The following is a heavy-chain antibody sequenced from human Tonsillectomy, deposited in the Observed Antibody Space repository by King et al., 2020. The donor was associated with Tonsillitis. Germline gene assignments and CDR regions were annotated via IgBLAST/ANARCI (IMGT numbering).Heavy chain of an antibody. V-gene: IGHV1-69*05. J-gene: IGHJ4*02. CDR3: AREDATVIRD. D-gene: IGHD1-1*01. CDR2: IIPMFTTT. Sequence: VQLVQFGAEVKKPGSSVKVSCRASGGSISTFGITWVRQAPGQGLEWMGVIIPMFTTTTNAQKFQGRVTFSTDKSTSTAYMELSSLKSEDTAVYYCAREDATVIRDWGQGTLVTVSS. CDR1: GGSISTFG.